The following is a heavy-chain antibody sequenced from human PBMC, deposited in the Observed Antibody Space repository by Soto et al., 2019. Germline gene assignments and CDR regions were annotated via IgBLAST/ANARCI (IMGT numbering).Heavy chain of an antibody. Sequence: PSETLSLTCSVSGASISSRDYSWTWIRQPPGKGPEWIGEVDHGGSTTYNPSLKSRVTISVDTSKNQFSLKLSSVTAADTAMYYCGRGPSAIVRGVFTAWGQGTLVTVSS. D-gene: IGHD3-10*01. CDR2: VDHGGST. V-gene: IGHV4-39*07. CDR3: GRGPSAIVRGVFTA. CDR1: GASISSRDYS. J-gene: IGHJ5*02.